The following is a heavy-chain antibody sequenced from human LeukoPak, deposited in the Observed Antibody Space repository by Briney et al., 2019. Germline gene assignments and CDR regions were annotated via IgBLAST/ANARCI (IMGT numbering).Heavy chain of an antibody. V-gene: IGHV3-21*01. D-gene: IGHD3-16*02. CDR1: GFTFSSYS. CDR3: ARRSYRGVIGVYYYYYMDV. CDR2: ISSSSSYI. Sequence: GGSLRLSCAASGFTFSSYSMNWVRQAPGKRLEWVSSISSSSSYIYYADSVKGRFTISRDNAKNSLYLQMNRLRVEDTAVYYCARRSYRGVIGVYYYYYMDVWGKGTPVTVSS. J-gene: IGHJ6*03.